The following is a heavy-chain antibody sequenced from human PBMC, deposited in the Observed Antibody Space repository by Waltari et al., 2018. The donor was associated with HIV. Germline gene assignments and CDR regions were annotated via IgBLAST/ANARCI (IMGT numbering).Heavy chain of an antibody. CDR2: SIPAIGIA. V-gene: IGHV1-69*04. D-gene: IGHD3-3*01. CDR1: GDTLSNYA. Sequence: VQLVQSGAEVKKPGSSVRVSCKASGDTLSNYAVSWVRQAPGQGLEWMGRSIPAIGIAMHTENCQGIVTINADKSTNSAYMELGGLRSEDTALYFCTLGRIDDIRSGRENLGGFDPWGPGTLVTVSS. J-gene: IGHJ5*02. CDR3: TLGRIDDIRSGRENLGGFDP.